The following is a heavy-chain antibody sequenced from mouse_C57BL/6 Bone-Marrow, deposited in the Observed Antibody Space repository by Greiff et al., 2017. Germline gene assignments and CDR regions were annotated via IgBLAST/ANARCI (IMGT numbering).Heavy chain of an antibody. Sequence: EVQLQESGPELVKPGASVKISCKASGYSFTGYYMNWVKQSPEKSLEWIGEINPSTGGTTYNQKFKAKATLTVDKSSSTAYMQLKSLTSEDSAVYYCARDGSSPYAMDYWGQGTSVTVSS. CDR3: ARDGSSPYAMDY. V-gene: IGHV1-42*01. CDR2: INPSTGGT. D-gene: IGHD1-1*01. CDR1: GYSFTGYY. J-gene: IGHJ4*01.